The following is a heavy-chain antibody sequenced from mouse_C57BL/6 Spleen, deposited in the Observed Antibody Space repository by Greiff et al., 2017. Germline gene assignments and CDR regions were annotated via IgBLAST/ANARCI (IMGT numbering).Heavy chain of an antibody. CDR1: GYSITSGYD. CDR3: AMGYYGRGGFAY. Sequence: ESGPGMVKPSRSLSLTCTVTGYSITSGYDWHWIRHFPGNKLEWMGYISYSGSTNYNPSLKSRISITHDTSKNHFFLKLHSVTTEDTATYYCAMGYYGRGGFAYWGQGTLVTVSA. J-gene: IGHJ3*01. V-gene: IGHV3-1*01. CDR2: ISYSGST. D-gene: IGHD1-1*01.